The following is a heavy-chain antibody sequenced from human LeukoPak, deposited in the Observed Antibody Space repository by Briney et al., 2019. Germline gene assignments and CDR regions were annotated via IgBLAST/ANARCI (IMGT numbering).Heavy chain of an antibody. CDR2: INPNSGGT. Sequence: ASMKVSCKASGYTFTGYYLHGVRQAPGQGLEWMGWINPNSGGTNFSQKFQGRVTMTRDTSISTAHMELSRLRSDDTAVYYCAREFPTYYYDRSGPLPTDYWGQGTLVTVSS. D-gene: IGHD3-22*01. J-gene: IGHJ4*02. CDR3: AREFPTYYYDRSGPLPTDY. CDR1: GYTFTGYY. V-gene: IGHV1-2*02.